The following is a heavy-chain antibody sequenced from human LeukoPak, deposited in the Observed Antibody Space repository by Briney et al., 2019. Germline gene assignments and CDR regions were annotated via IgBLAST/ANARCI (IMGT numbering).Heavy chain of an antibody. V-gene: IGHV3-23*01. CDR3: ARASWVSSTDAVR. CDR2: ISGSGGST. CDR1: GFTFSSYA. J-gene: IGHJ4*02. D-gene: IGHD3-16*01. Sequence: GGSLRLSCAASGFTFSSYAMSWVRQAPGKGLEWVSAISGSGGSTYYADSVKGRSTISRDNSKNTVYLQLNNLRVEDTAIYYCARASWVSSTDAVRWGQGTLVTVSS.